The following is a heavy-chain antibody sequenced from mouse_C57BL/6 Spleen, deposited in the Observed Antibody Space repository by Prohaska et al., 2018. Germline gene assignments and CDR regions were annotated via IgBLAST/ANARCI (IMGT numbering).Heavy chain of an antibody. CDR1: GYTFTDYY. CDR2: INPNNGGT. CDR3: ARGEILSYYYAMDY. J-gene: IGHJ4*01. V-gene: IGHV1-26*01. D-gene: IGHD1-1*02. Sequence: EVQLQQSGPELVKPGASVKISCKASGYTFTDYYMNWVKQSHGKSIEWIGDINPNNGGTSYNQKFKGKATLTVDKSSSTAYMELRSLTSEDSAVYYCARGEILSYYYAMDYWGQGTSVTVSS.